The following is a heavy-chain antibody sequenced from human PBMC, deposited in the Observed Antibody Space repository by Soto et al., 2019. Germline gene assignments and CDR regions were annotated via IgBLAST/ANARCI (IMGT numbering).Heavy chain of an antibody. D-gene: IGHD2-21*02. CDR2: MYNTGST. CDR3: ARDLWGYCGADCYPLDV. CDR1: GGSISSYY. V-gene: IGHV4-59*01. J-gene: IGHJ6*02. Sequence: SETLSLTCTVAGGSISSYYWSWIRQPPGKGLEWIGYMYNTGSTIYNPSLKSRVTISVDTSKNQFSLKLNSVTAADTAVYYCARDLWGYCGADCYPLDVWGQGTTVTVS.